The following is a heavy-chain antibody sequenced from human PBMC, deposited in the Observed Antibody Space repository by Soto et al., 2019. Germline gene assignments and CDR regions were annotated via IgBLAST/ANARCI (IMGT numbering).Heavy chain of an antibody. CDR1: GYTFTSYG. Sequence: QVQLVQSGAEVKKPGASVKVSCKASGYTFTSYGISWVRQAPGQGLEWMGWITAYNGNANYAQMRQGRVIITTDTSTSTAYMERRSLRADDASVYYCAKRRGYSNGEFDYWGQGTLVTVSS. J-gene: IGHJ4*02. CDR3: AKRRGYSNGEFDY. CDR2: ITAYNGNA. V-gene: IGHV1-18*01. D-gene: IGHD5-18*01.